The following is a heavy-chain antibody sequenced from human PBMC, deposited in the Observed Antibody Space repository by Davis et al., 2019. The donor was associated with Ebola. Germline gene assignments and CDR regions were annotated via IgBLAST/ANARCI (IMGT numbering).Heavy chain of an antibody. CDR2: INSDGSST. V-gene: IGHV3-74*01. CDR1: GFTFSSYW. Sequence: PGGSLRLSCAASGFTFSSYWMHWVRQAPGKGLVWVSRINSDGSSTSYADSVKGRFTISRDNAKNTLYLQMNSLRAEDTAVYYCARGTLVVYGYGMDVWGQGTTVTVSS. CDR3: ARGTLVVYGYGMDV. D-gene: IGHD2-8*02. J-gene: IGHJ6*02.